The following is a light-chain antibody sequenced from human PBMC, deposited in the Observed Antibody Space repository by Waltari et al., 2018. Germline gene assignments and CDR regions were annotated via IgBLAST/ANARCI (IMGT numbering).Light chain of an antibody. Sequence: QSVLIQPPSASGTPGQRVTISCSGSSANIGTNHIYWYQQLPATAPKLLIYRSDQRPSGVPDRFSGSKSGTSASLASSGLRSEDEADYYCAAWDDSLSGWVFGGGTKLTVL. CDR1: SANIGTNH. J-gene: IGLJ3*02. V-gene: IGLV1-47*01. CDR2: RSD. CDR3: AAWDDSLSGWV.